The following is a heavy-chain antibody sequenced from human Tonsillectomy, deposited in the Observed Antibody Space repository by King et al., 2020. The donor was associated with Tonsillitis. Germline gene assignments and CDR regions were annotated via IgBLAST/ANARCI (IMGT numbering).Heavy chain of an antibody. D-gene: IGHD2-21*02. CDR2: MTNRGSSM. CDR1: VFIFSDYY. V-gene: IGHV3-11*01. CDR3: SRQNRRSGGDLDY. J-gene: IGHJ4*02. Sequence: VQLVESGGGLVKPGGSLRLSCAASVFIFSDYYMSWIRQAPGKGLECVSYMTNRGSSMYYADSLKGRFTISRDNGKNSLFLQMNSLRPEDTAVYYCSRQNRRSGGDLDYWGQGTLVTVSS.